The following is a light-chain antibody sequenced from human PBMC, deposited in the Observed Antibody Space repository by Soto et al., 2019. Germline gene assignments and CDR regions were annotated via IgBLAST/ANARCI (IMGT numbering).Light chain of an antibody. J-gene: IGLJ2*01. Sequence: SYELTQPLSVSVALGQTARITGGGNNIGSNNVHWYQQKPGQAPVLVIYRDSNRPSGIPERFSGSNSGNTATLTISRAQAGDEADYYCQVWDSSVVFGGGTQLTVL. CDR3: QVWDSSVV. CDR1: NIGSNN. V-gene: IGLV3-9*01. CDR2: RDS.